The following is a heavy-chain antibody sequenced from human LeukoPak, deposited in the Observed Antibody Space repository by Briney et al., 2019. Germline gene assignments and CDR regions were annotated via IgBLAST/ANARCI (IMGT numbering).Heavy chain of an antibody. Sequence: GGSLRLSCAASGFTFSSYSMNWVRQAPGKGLEWVSYISSSSSTIYYADSVKGRFTISRDNAKNSLYLQMNSLRAEDTAVYYCARGDYDYVWGSYRYTWPLFDYWGQGTLVTVSS. V-gene: IGHV3-48*01. D-gene: IGHD3-16*02. CDR1: GFTFSSYS. CDR2: ISSSSSTI. CDR3: ARGDYDYVWGSYRYTWPLFDY. J-gene: IGHJ4*02.